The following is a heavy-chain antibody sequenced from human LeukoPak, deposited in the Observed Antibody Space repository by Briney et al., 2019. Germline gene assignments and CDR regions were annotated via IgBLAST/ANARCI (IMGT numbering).Heavy chain of an antibody. CDR3: AGRERYYDSSGYYSAWD. V-gene: IGHV4-39*01. CDR1: GGSISSSSYY. CDR2: IYYSGST. D-gene: IGHD3-22*01. J-gene: IGHJ4*02. Sequence: SETLSLTCTVSGGSISSSSYYWGWIRQPPGKGLEWIGSIYYSGSTYYNPSLKSRVTISVDTSKNQFSLKLSSVTAADTAVYYCAGRERYYDSSGYYSAWDWGQGTLVTVSS.